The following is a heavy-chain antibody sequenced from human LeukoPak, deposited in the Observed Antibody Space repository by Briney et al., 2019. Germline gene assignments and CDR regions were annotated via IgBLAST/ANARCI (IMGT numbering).Heavy chain of an antibody. CDR1: GFTFSSYA. CDR2: ISYDGSNK. D-gene: IGHD2-21*02. V-gene: IGHV3-30-3*01. J-gene: IGHJ4*02. Sequence: GGSLRLSCAASGFTFSSYAMHWVRQAPGKGLEWVAVISYDGSNKYYADSVKGRFTISRDNSKNTLYLQMNSLRAEDTAVYYCARGDIVVVTAQSPNPFDYWGQGTLVTVSS. CDR3: ARGDIVVVTAQSPNPFDY.